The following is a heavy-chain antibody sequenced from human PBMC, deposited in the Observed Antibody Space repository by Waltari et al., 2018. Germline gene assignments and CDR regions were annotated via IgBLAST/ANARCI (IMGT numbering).Heavy chain of an antibody. Sequence: QVQLVQSGAEVKKPGSSVKVSCKASGGTFSSYTISWVRQAPGQGLEWMGRIIPILGIANYAQKFQGRVTITADKSTSTAYMELSSLRSEDTAVYYCARDGYSSGWYGYYGMDVWGQGTTVTVSS. J-gene: IGHJ6*02. D-gene: IGHD6-19*01. CDR1: GGTFSSYT. CDR2: IIPILGIA. V-gene: IGHV1-69*08. CDR3: ARDGYSSGWYGYYGMDV.